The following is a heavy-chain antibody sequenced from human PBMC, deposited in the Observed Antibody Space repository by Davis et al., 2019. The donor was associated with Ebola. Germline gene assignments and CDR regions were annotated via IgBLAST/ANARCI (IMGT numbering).Heavy chain of an antibody. V-gene: IGHV4-31*03. D-gene: IGHD3-9*01. CDR3: ARYDYDILTGYDY. CDR1: GCSISSGGYY. Sequence: SDTLSPTCPLPGCSISSGGYYWTWIRQPPAKGLERLRYPYYTGSTYYNPFLKSRVTISADTSKDQFSLKLSSVTAADTAVYYCARYDYDILTGYDYWGQGTLVTVSS. CDR2: PYYTGST. J-gene: IGHJ4*02.